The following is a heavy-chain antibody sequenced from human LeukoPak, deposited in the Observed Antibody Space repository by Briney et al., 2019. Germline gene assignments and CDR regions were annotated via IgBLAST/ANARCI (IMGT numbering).Heavy chain of an antibody. V-gene: IGHV3-21*01. J-gene: IGHJ4*02. D-gene: IGHD3-10*01. CDR2: ISSSSSYI. CDR1: GFTFDDYV. Sequence: GGSLRLSCAASGFTFDDYVMHWVRQAPGKGLEWVSSISSSSSYIYYADSVKGRFTISRDNAKNSLYLQMNSLRAEDTAVYYCARELLWFGELLNYWGQGTLVTVSS. CDR3: ARELLWFGELLNY.